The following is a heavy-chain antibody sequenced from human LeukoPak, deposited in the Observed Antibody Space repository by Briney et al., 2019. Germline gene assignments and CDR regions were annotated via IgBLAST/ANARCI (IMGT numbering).Heavy chain of an antibody. CDR1: GGSISSGGYY. J-gene: IGHJ3*02. D-gene: IGHD4-23*01. CDR3: ARDLDYGGNFYAFDI. V-gene: IGHV4-31*03. CDR2: IYYSGST. Sequence: SETLSLTCTVSGGSISSGGYYWSWIRQHPGKGLEWTGYIYYSGSTYYNPSLKSRVTISVDTSKNQFSLKLSSVTAADTAVYYCARDLDYGGNFYAFDIWGQGTMVTVSS.